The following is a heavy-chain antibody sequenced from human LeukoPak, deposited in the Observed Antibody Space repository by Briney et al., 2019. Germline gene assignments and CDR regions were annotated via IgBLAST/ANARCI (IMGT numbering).Heavy chain of an antibody. Sequence: SETLSLTCTVSGGSISSYYWSWIRQPPGKGLEWIGYIYSSGNTDYNPSLKSRVTISVDTSKSQFSLKLSSVTAADTAVYYCARFRRVVVVPAARTYGMDVWGQGTTVTVSS. CDR3: ARFRRVVVVPAARTYGMDV. CDR1: GGSISSYY. V-gene: IGHV4-59*12. CDR2: IYSSGNT. J-gene: IGHJ6*02. D-gene: IGHD2-2*01.